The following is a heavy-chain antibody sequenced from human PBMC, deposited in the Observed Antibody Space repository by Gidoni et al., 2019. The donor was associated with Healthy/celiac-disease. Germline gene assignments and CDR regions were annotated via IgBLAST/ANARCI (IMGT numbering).Heavy chain of an antibody. CDR3: AKDQYYYGSGSYYSLDY. CDR2: ISGSGGST. D-gene: IGHD3-10*01. J-gene: IGHJ4*02. Sequence: EVQLLESGGGLVQPGGSLRLSCAAPGFTFTIYAMSWVRQAPGKGLEWVSAISGSGGSTYYADSVKGRFTISRDNSKNTLYLQMNSLRAEDTAVYYCAKDQYYYGSGSYYSLDYWGQGTLVTVSS. CDR1: GFTFTIYA. V-gene: IGHV3-23*01.